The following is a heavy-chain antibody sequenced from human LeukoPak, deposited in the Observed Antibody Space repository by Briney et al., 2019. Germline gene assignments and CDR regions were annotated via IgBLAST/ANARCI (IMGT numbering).Heavy chain of an antibody. J-gene: IGHJ6*03. CDR2: IYYSGST. V-gene: IGHV4-39*02. Sequence: SETLSLTCTVSGGSIRSSSYYWGWLRQPPGKGLEWNGSIYYSGSTYYNPSLKSRVTISVDTSKNHFSLRLSSVTAADTAVYYCARVSGHFYFYYYMDVWGKGTTVTISS. CDR1: GGSIRSSSYY. CDR3: ARVSGHFYFYYYMDV.